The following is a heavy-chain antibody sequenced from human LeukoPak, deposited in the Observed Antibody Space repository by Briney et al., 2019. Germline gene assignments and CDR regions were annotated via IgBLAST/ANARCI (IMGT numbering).Heavy chain of an antibody. Sequence: GESLRLSCAASGFTFSSYDMNWVRQAPGKGLEWVSTISGSGSPTFYADSVKGRFTISRDNSNNTLFLQMNSLRAEDTALYYCAKDTTLFRQLTRGGGFDFWGQGTMVAVSS. D-gene: IGHD3-10*01. CDR2: ISGSGSPT. CDR3: AKDTTLFRQLTRGGGFDF. J-gene: IGHJ3*01. V-gene: IGHV3-23*01. CDR1: GFTFSSYD.